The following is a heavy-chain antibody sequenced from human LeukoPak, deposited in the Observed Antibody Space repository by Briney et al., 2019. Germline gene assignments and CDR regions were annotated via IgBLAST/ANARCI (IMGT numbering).Heavy chain of an antibody. Sequence: GGSLRLSCAASGFTVSSNYMSWVRQAPGKGLEWVSAISGSGGSTYYADSVKGRFTISRDNSKNTLYLQMNSLRAEDTAVYYCARGGSWFGEFRWWYMDVWGKGTTVTISS. CDR1: GFTVSSNY. J-gene: IGHJ6*03. CDR2: ISGSGGST. CDR3: ARGGSWFGEFRWWYMDV. D-gene: IGHD3-10*01. V-gene: IGHV3-23*01.